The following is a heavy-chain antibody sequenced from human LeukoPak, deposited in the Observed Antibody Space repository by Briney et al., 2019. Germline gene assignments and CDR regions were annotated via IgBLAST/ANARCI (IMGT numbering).Heavy chain of an antibody. CDR3: AKTTTGYSSGRYPGWPVDY. CDR1: GFTFSSYA. J-gene: IGHJ4*02. CDR2: ISGSGGGT. V-gene: IGHV3-23*01. D-gene: IGHD6-19*01. Sequence: GGSLRLSCAASGFTFSSYAVSWVRQAPGKGLEWVSAISGSGGGTYYADFVKGRFTISRDNSEKMLYLQMNSLSTEDTAVYYCAKTTTGYSSGRYPGWPVDYWGQGTLVTVSS.